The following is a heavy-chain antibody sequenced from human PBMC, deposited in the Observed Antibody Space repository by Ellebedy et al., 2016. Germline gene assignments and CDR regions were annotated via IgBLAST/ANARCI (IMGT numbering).Heavy chain of an antibody. CDR1: GFTFDSYA. Sequence: GGSLRLSXTASGFTFDSYAMAWVRQPPGKGLQWVSTLSGSGGSVSYADPVKGRSTISRDNFKNTLHLQLNNLRAEDTAVYYCAKGADNWSDPYFGYWGQGTLVTVSS. J-gene: IGHJ4*02. V-gene: IGHV3-23*01. CDR2: LSGSGGSV. D-gene: IGHD1-1*01. CDR3: AKGADNWSDPYFGY.